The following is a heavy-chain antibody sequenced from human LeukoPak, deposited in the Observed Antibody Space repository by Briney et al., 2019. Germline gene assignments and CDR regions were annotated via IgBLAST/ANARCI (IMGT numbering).Heavy chain of an antibody. V-gene: IGHV1-18*01. D-gene: IGHD3-22*01. J-gene: IGHJ4*02. Sequence: ASVKVSCKASGYTFTSYGISWVRQAPGQELEWMGWISAYNGNTNYAQKLQGRVTMTTDTSTSTAYMELRSLRSDDTAVYYCARDWASRYDSSGYIDYWGQGTLVTVSS. CDR2: ISAYNGNT. CDR1: GYTFTSYG. CDR3: ARDWASRYDSSGYIDY.